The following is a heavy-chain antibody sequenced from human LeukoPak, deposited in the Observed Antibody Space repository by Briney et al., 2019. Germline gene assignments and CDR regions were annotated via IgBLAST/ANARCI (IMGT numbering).Heavy chain of an antibody. CDR2: ISYDGSNK. Sequence: PGRSLRLSCAASGFTFSSYGMHWVRQAPGKGLEWVAVISYDGSNKYYADSVKGRFTISRDNSKNTLYLQMNSLRAEDTAVYDCNGGYYYADYWGQGTLVTVSS. D-gene: IGHD3-22*01. CDR3: NGGYYYADY. V-gene: IGHV3-30*03. J-gene: IGHJ4*02. CDR1: GFTFSSYG.